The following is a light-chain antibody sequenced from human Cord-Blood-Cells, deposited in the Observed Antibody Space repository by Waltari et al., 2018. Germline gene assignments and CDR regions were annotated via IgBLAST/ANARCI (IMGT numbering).Light chain of an antibody. CDR2: DVS. J-gene: IGLJ2*01. Sequence: QSALPQPASVSGSPGQSITISCTGTTSDAGGYNYVSWYQQHPGKAPKLMIYDVSNRPSVVSNRFSGSKSGNTASLTISGLQAEDEPDYYCSSYTSSSTVVFGGGTKLTVL. CDR1: TSDAGGYNY. V-gene: IGLV2-14*01. CDR3: SSYTSSSTVV.